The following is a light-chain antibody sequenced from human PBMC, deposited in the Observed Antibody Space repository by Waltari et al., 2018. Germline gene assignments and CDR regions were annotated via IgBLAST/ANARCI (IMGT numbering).Light chain of an antibody. CDR1: NIGSKR. CDR2: DDT. J-gene: IGLJ1*01. CDR3: QVWDSSSDHYV. Sequence: SYVLTQPPSVSVAPGETARITCGGNNIGSKRANWYQQRPGQAPVLVIHDDTDRPSGIPERVAASNSGHTATLTIGRVEVADEADYYCQVWDSSSDHYVFGKGTKVSVL. V-gene: IGLV3-21*01.